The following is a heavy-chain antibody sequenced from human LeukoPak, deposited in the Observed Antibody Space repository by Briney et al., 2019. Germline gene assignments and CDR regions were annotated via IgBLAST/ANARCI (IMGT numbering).Heavy chain of an antibody. CDR3: ARVAVVYYFDY. Sequence: SETLSLTCTVSGGSISSSSYYWGWIRQPPGKGLEWIGSIYYSGSTYYDPSLKSRVTISVDTSKNQFSLNLSSVTAADTAVYYCARVAVVYYFDYWGQGTLVTVSS. V-gene: IGHV4-39*01. CDR2: IYYSGST. D-gene: IGHD6-19*01. CDR1: GGSISSSSYY. J-gene: IGHJ4*02.